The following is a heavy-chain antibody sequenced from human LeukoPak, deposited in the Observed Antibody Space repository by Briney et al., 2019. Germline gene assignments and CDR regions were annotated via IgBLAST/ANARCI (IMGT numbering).Heavy chain of an antibody. D-gene: IGHD2-15*01. V-gene: IGHV3-30*04. J-gene: IGHJ4*02. Sequence: GRSLRLSCAASGFTFSSYAMHWVRQAPGKGLEWVAVISYDGSNKYYADSVKGRFTISRDNSKNTLYLQMNSLRAEDTAVYYCARGYCSGGSCLYYFDYWGQGTLGTVSS. CDR3: ARGYCSGGSCLYYFDY. CDR1: GFTFSSYA. CDR2: ISYDGSNK.